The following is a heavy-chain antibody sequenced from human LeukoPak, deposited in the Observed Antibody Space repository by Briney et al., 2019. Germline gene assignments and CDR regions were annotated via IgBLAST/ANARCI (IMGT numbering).Heavy chain of an antibody. CDR3: AREVGWFDS. CDR2: ISGNSGST. Sequence: GGSLRLSCAASGFTFSNFAMSWVRQAPGKGLEWVSVISGNSGSTYYADSVKGRFTIYRENSKNTLYLQMNSLRAEDTAIYYCAREVGWFDSWGQGTLVTVSS. D-gene: IGHD1-26*01. CDR1: GFTFSNFA. V-gene: IGHV3-23*01. J-gene: IGHJ5*01.